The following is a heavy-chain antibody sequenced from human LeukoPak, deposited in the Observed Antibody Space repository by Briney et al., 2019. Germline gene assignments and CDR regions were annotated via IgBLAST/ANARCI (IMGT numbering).Heavy chain of an antibody. CDR2: ISGSGGST. J-gene: IGHJ4*02. V-gene: IGHV3-23*01. CDR1: GFTFSSYA. D-gene: IGHD3-22*01. Sequence: GGSLRLSCAASGFTFSSYAMSWVRQAPGKGLEWVSAISGSGGSTYHADSVKGRFTISRDNSKNTLYLQMNSLRAEDTAVYYCASSYGSSAYYPFDYWGQGTLVTVFS. CDR3: ASSYGSSAYYPFDY.